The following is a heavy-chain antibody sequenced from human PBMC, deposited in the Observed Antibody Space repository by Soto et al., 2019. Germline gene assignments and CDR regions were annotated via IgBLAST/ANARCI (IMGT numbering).Heavy chain of an antibody. CDR2: IYPGDSDT. J-gene: IGHJ5*02. CDR1: GYSFTSYW. V-gene: IGHV5-51*01. CDR3: ARRATYYDILTGYQYNWFDP. Sequence: PGESLKISCKGSGYSFTSYWIGWVRQMPGKGLEWMGIIYPGDSDTRYSPSFQGQVTISADKSISTAYLQWSSLKASDTAMYYCARRATYYDILTGYQYNWFDPWGQGTLVTVSS. D-gene: IGHD3-9*01.